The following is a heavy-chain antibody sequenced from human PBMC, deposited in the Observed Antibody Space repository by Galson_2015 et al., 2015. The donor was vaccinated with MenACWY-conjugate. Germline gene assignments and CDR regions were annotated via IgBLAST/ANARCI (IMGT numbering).Heavy chain of an antibody. D-gene: IGHD6-13*01. Sequence: SLRLSCAASGFTFSSYAMSWVRQAPGKGLEWVSAISGSGGSTYYADSVKGRFTISRDNSKNTLYLQMDSLRAEDTAVYYCAKDRSPDSSSWSTVSRYYYGMDVWGQGTTVTVSS. CDR3: AKDRSPDSSSWSTVSRYYYGMDV. CDR1: GFTFSSYA. J-gene: IGHJ6*02. V-gene: IGHV3-23*01. CDR2: ISGSGGST.